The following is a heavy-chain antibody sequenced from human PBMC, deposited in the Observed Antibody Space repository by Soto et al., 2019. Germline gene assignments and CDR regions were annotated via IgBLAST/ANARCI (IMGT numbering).Heavy chain of an antibody. Sequence: SETLSLTCTVSGASMNNYYWSWIRQSPGEGLEWIAYISHSGSTYYNPSLKSRVTISVDRSKNQFSLKLSSVTAADTAVYYCARDAHGSGYFDYWGQGTLVTVSS. CDR2: ISHSGST. V-gene: IGHV4-59*12. CDR3: ARDAHGSGYFDY. D-gene: IGHD3-22*01. CDR1: GASMNNYY. J-gene: IGHJ4*02.